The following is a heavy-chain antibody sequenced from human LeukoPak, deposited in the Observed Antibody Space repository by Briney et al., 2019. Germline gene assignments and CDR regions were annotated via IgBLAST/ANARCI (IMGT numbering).Heavy chain of an antibody. CDR1: GYSFTSYW. CDR3: ARHGRGYSGYDYGSDY. D-gene: IGHD5-12*01. CDR2: ICPGDSDT. J-gene: IGHJ4*02. V-gene: IGHV5-51*01. Sequence: GESLKISCKGSGYSFTSYWIGWVRQMPGKGLEWMGIICPGDSDTRYSPSFQGQVTISADKSISTAYLQWSSLKASDTAMYYCARHGRGYSGYDYGSDYWGQGTLVTVSS.